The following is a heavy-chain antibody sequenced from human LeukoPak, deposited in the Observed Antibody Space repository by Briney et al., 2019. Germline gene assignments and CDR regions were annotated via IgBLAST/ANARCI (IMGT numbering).Heavy chain of an antibody. CDR2: IYYSGST. Sequence: SETLSLTCTVSGGSISSSSYSWSWIRQPPGKGLEWIGSIYYSGSTYYNPSLKSRVAISVDTSKNQFSLKLNSVTAADTAVYYCARSPRYYDSSRPLVLFDYWGQGTLVTVSS. V-gene: IGHV4-39*01. D-gene: IGHD3-22*01. CDR3: ARSPRYYDSSRPLVLFDY. J-gene: IGHJ4*02. CDR1: GGSISSSSYS.